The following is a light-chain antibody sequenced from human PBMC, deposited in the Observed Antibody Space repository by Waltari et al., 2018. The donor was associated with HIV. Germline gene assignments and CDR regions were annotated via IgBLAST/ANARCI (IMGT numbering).Light chain of an antibody. CDR1: SSNIGNNY. V-gene: IGLV1-51*01. Sequence: QSVLTQPPSVSAAPGQKITISCSGSSSNIGNNYVSWYQQLPGTAPKLLIYDNHKRPSGIPHRFSGSKSGTSATLGITGLQTGDEADYYCGTWDSSLSAGVFGGGTKVTVL. CDR3: GTWDSSLSAGV. CDR2: DNH. J-gene: IGLJ2*01.